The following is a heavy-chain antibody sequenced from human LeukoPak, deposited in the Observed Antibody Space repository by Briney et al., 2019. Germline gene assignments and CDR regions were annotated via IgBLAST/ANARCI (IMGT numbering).Heavy chain of an antibody. V-gene: IGHV4-4*07. CDR3: ARGSQHNWFDP. J-gene: IGHJ5*02. CDR2: IYTSGST. CDR1: GGSISSYY. Sequence: SETLPLTCTVSGGSISSYYWNWIRQPAGKGLEWIGRIYTSGSTNYNPSLKSRLTMSVDTSENQFSLKLRSVTAADTAMYYCARGSQHNWFDPWGQGILVTVSS.